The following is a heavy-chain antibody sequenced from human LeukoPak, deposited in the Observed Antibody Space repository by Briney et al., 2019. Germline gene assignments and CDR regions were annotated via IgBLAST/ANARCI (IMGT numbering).Heavy chain of an antibody. CDR3: ARGQCFDLWRCYYVAY. CDR2: IRCDGSNI. Sequence: PGGSLRLSCAASGFTFSSYGMNWVRQAPGKGLEWVAFIRCDGSNIYYADSVKGRFTISRDNSTNTLYLKMSSLRAEDTAWYYVARGQCFDLWRCYYVAYWGEGTLVSVSS. V-gene: IGHV3-30*02. CDR1: GFTFSSYG. D-gene: IGHD3-3*01. J-gene: IGHJ4*02.